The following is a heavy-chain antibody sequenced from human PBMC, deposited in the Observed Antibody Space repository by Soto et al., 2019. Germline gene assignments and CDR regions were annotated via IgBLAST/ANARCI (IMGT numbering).Heavy chain of an antibody. CDR2: ISYDGSNK. Sequence: GGSLRLSCAASGFTFSSYAMHWVRQAPGKGLEWVAVISYDGSNKYYADSVKGRFTISRDNSKNTLYLQMNSLRAEDTAVYYCARDQRSYSYGPFDYWGQGTLVTVSS. J-gene: IGHJ4*02. V-gene: IGHV3-30-3*01. D-gene: IGHD5-18*01. CDR3: ARDQRSYSYGPFDY. CDR1: GFTFSSYA.